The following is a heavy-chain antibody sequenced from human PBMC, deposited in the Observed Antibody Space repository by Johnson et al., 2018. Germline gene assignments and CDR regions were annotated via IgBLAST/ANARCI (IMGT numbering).Heavy chain of an antibody. V-gene: IGHV3-33*01. D-gene: IGHD3-16*01. Sequence: QVQLGESGGGVVQPRGSLRLSCAASAFAFNTYGMHWVRQAPGKGLEWVAVIWYDGSNKDFAASVKGRLTISRDNSKNTLYLQMNSLRAEDTAVYYCARDGDGLDVWGQGTTVTVSS. CDR2: IWYDGSNK. CDR3: ARDGDGLDV. J-gene: IGHJ6*02. CDR1: AFAFNTYG.